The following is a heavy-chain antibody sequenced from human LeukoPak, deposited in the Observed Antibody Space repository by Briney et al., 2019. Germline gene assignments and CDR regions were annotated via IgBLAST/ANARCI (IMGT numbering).Heavy chain of an antibody. V-gene: IGHV1-2*02. J-gene: IGHJ4*02. D-gene: IGHD3-16*01. Sequence: ASVKLSCKASGYKFSDDYMHWVRQARGQGLEFMGWINPDSGFTNYAQKFKGRVTMTRDTSISTAYLEVRSLTSDDTAVYYCAPTAEAYTSWWKVWGQGTLVTVSS. CDR1: GYKFSDDY. CDR3: APTAEAYTSWWKV. CDR2: INPDSGFT.